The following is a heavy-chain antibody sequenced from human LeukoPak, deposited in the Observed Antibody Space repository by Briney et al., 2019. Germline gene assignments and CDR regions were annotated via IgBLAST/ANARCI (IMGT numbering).Heavy chain of an antibody. CDR1: GFTFSSYA. CDR3: AKDTGSYSSGWYFDY. CDR2: ISGSAGST. V-gene: IGHV3-23*01. D-gene: IGHD6-19*01. Sequence: GGSVRLSCAASGFTFSSYAMHWVRQAPAKGLEWVSAISGSAGSTYYADSVKGRYTISRDNSKNTLYLQMNSLRAEDTAVYYCAKDTGSYSSGWYFDYWGQGTLVTVSS. J-gene: IGHJ4*02.